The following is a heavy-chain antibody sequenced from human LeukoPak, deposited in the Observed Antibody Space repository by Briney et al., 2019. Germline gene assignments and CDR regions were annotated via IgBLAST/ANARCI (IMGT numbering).Heavy chain of an antibody. V-gene: IGHV3-33*01. CDR3: ARGEGSYYYDSSGYNFDY. CDR2: IWYDGSNK. Sequence: GGSLRLSCAASGFTFSSYGMHWVRQAPGKGLEWVAVIWYDGSNKYYADSVKGRFTISRDNSKNTLYLQMNSLRAEDTAVYYCARGEGSYYYDSSGYNFDYWGQGTLVTVSS. D-gene: IGHD3-22*01. CDR1: GFTFSSYG. J-gene: IGHJ4*02.